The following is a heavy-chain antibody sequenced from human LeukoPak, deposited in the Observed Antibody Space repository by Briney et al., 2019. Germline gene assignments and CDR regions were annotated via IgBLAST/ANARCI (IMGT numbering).Heavy chain of an antibody. CDR1: GFTFDDYG. CDR2: INWNSGST. V-gene: IGHV3-20*01. D-gene: IGHD2/OR15-2a*01. J-gene: IGHJ4*02. CDR3: ARDRGGTTSPFFDY. Sequence: GGPLRLSCVASGFTFDDYGMSWVRQGPGKGLEWVSSINWNSGSTAYADSVKGRFTISRDNAKNSLYLQMNSLGAGDTASYHCARDRGGTTSPFFDYWGQGALVTVSS.